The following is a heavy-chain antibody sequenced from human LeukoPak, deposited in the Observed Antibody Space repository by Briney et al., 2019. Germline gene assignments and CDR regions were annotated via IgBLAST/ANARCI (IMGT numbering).Heavy chain of an antibody. CDR2: IYTNGSS. D-gene: IGHD5-12*01. J-gene: IGHJ5*02. Sequence: SETLSLTCTVSGDSISSTSYYWSWIRQPAGKGLEWIGRIYTNGSSDYNPSLKSRVTISVDTSKNHFSLKLSSVTAADTAVYYCARGYSGYGTRFDPWGQGTLVTVSS. V-gene: IGHV4-61*02. CDR1: GDSISSTSYY. CDR3: ARGYSGYGTRFDP.